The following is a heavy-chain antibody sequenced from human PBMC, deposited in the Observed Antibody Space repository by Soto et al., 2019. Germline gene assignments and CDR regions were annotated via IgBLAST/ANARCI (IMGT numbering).Heavy chain of an antibody. Sequence: ASVKVSCKASGGTFSSYAISWVRQAPGQGLEWMGGIIPIFGTANYAQKFQGRVTITADESTGTAYMELSSLRSEDTAVYYCARGRYSYGRFNGMDVWGQGTTVTVSS. V-gene: IGHV1-69*13. D-gene: IGHD5-18*01. J-gene: IGHJ6*02. CDR1: GGTFSSYA. CDR2: IIPIFGTA. CDR3: ARGRYSYGRFNGMDV.